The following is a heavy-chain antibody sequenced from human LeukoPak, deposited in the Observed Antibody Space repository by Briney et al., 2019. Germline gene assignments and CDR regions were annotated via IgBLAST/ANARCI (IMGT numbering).Heavy chain of an antibody. CDR3: AADTQKTVVPSTDH. V-gene: IGHV1-24*01. CDR1: GYSLIDLS. Sequence: ASVKVSCKVSGYSLIDLSMYWVRQAPGKGLEWMGGFDPDDGETTYAQRFQGRVTITEDTSTDTAYMELTNLRSDDTAVYYCAADTQKTVVPSTDHWGQGTLVTVSS. J-gene: IGHJ4*02. D-gene: IGHD4-23*01. CDR2: FDPDDGET.